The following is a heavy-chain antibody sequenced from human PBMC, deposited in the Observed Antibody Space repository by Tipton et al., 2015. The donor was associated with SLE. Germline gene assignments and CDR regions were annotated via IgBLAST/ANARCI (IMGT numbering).Heavy chain of an antibody. CDR1: GGSISGSY. CDR2: IYYSGST. V-gene: IGHV4-59*01. D-gene: IGHD6-19*01. J-gene: IGHJ5*02. Sequence: LRLSCSVSGGSISGSYWSWIRQPPRKGLEWIGYIYYSGSTNYNPSLMSRVTISVDTSKNQFTLKLNSVTTADTAVYYCARGWWFDPWGQGTLVTVSS. CDR3: ARGWWFDP.